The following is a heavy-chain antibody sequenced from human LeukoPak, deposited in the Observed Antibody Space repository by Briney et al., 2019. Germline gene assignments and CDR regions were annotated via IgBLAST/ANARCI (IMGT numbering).Heavy chain of an antibody. D-gene: IGHD6-19*01. CDR3: AKESYSSGWYAYFDY. CDR1: GFTFSSYA. Sequence: GGSLGLSCAASGFTFSSYAMSWVRQAPGKGLEWVSAISGSGGSTYYADSVEGRFTISRDNSKNTLYPQMNSLRAEDTAVYYCAKESYSSGWYAYFDYWGQGTLVTVSS. CDR2: ISGSGGST. V-gene: IGHV3-23*01. J-gene: IGHJ4*02.